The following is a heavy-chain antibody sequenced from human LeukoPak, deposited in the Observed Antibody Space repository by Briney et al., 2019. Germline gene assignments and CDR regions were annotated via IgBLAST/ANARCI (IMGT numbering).Heavy chain of an antibody. J-gene: IGHJ4*02. Sequence: GTLRLSCAASGFTFSSYGMSWVRQPPGKGLEWIGSMYYRGSTYHNPSLKSRVPISVDTSKNQFSLKLSSVTAADTAVYYCATTTIRLGYWGQGTLVTVSS. CDR3: ATTTIRLGY. D-gene: IGHD1-26*01. V-gene: IGHV4-38-2*01. CDR1: GFTFSSYG. CDR2: MYYRGST.